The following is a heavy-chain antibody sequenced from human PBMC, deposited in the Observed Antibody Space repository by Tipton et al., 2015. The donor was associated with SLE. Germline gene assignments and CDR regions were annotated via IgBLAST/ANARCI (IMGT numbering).Heavy chain of an antibody. CDR3: ARATVTTGKFQH. J-gene: IGHJ1*01. Sequence: GLVKPSETPSLTCAVSGDSISRSGYYWAWIRQPPGKGLEYFGNIYHSGFDSYNPSLKSRVFMSVDTSKNQFSLKLSSVTAADTAVYYCARATVTTGKFQHWGQGTLVTVSS. CDR2: IYHSGFD. CDR1: GDSISRSGYY. D-gene: IGHD4-17*01. V-gene: IGHV4-39*07.